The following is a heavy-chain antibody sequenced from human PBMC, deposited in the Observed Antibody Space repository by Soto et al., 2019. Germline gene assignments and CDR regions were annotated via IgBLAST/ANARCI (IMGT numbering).Heavy chain of an antibody. D-gene: IGHD6-13*01. CDR3: AGCIAAAGTCEVFDY. CDR1: GGSISSYY. J-gene: IGHJ4*02. Sequence: SETLSLTCTVSGGSISSYYWSWIRQPPGKGLEWIGYIYYSGSTNYNPSLKSRVTISVDTSKNQFSLKLSSVTAADTAVYYCAGCIAAAGTCEVFDYWGQGTLVTVSS. V-gene: IGHV4-59*01. CDR2: IYYSGST.